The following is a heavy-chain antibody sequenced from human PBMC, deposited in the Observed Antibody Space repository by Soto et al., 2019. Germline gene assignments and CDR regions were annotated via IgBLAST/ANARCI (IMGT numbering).Heavy chain of an antibody. V-gene: IGHV1-69*12. CDR1: GGTFSSYA. CDR3: VRVVAIPGDPDN. CDR2: IVPIVDTA. D-gene: IGHD2-15*01. Sequence: QGQLVQSGTEVRQPASSVKVSSNTSGGTFSSYAISWVRQAPGQGLEWMGGIVPIVDTAPYAQQLQGRVTITADESTSTVYMELSSLRSDATAVYYCVRVVAIPGDPDNCGQATLGTVSS. J-gene: IGHJ4*02.